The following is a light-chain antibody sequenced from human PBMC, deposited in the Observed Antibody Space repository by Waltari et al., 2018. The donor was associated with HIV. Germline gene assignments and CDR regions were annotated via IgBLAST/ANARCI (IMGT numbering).Light chain of an antibody. Sequence: QSVLTQPPPVSGAPGQRVTISCTGSSSNIGAGYDVHWYQQLPGTAPKLLIYGNSQRPSGVPDRFFGSKSGTSASLAITGLQAEDEADYYCQSYDSSLSDSRVFGGGTKLTVL. CDR2: GNS. V-gene: IGLV1-40*01. CDR3: QSYDSSLSDSRV. J-gene: IGLJ3*02. CDR1: SSNIGAGYD.